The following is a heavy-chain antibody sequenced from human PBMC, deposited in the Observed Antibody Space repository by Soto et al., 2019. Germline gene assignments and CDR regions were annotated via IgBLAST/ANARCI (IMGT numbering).Heavy chain of an antibody. CDR2: IIPIFGTA. D-gene: IGHD3-22*01. CDR3: ASRSSGYYLYYYGMDV. CDR1: GGTFSSYA. J-gene: IGHJ6*02. Sequence: GASVKVSCKASGGTFSSYAISWVRQAPGQGLEWMGGIIPIFGTANYAQKFQGRVTITADESTSTAYMELSSLRSEDTAVYYCASRSSGYYLYYYGMDVWGQGTTVTVSS. V-gene: IGHV1-69*13.